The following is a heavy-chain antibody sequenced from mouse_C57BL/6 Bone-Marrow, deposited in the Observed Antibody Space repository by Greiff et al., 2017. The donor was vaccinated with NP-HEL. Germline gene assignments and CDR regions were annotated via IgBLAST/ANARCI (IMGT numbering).Heavy chain of an antibody. CDR2: IYIGNGYT. CDR3: ARGGRPLRYDYDVYYFDY. Sequence: VQLQQSGAELVRPGSSVKMSCKTSGYTFTSYGINWVKQRPGQGLEWIGYIYIGNGYTEYNEKFKGKATLTSDTSSSTAYMQLSSLTSEDSAIYFCARGGRPLRYDYDVYYFDYWGQGTTLTVSS. D-gene: IGHD2-4*01. J-gene: IGHJ2*01. CDR1: GYTFTSYG. V-gene: IGHV1-58*01.